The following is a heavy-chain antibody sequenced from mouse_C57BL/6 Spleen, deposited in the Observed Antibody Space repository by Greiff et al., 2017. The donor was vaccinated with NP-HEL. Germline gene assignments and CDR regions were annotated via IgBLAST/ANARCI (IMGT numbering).Heavy chain of an antibody. V-gene: IGHV1-4*01. Sequence: QVQLKQSGAELARPGASVKMSCKASGYTFTSYTMHWVKQRPGQGLEWIGYINPSSGYTKYNQKFKDKATLTADKSSSTAYMQLSSLTSEDSAVYYCARELDYGSSHWYFDVWGTGTTVTVSS. CDR3: ARELDYGSSHWYFDV. D-gene: IGHD1-1*01. J-gene: IGHJ1*03. CDR1: GYTFTSYT. CDR2: INPSSGYT.